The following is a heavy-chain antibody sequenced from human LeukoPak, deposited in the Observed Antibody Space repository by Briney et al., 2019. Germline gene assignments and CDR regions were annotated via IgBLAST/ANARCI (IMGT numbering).Heavy chain of an antibody. CDR3: AKRLCSGGSCCGIDY. D-gene: IGHD2-15*01. Sequence: GGSLRLSCAASGFTFSSYGMHWVRQPRGKGLEWVASIRNDGSNKDYADSVKGRLTISRDNTKNTLYLQTNSLRAEDTALYYCAKRLCSGGSCCGIDYWGQGTLVTVSS. CDR1: GFTFSSYG. J-gene: IGHJ4*02. CDR2: IRNDGSNK. V-gene: IGHV3-30*02.